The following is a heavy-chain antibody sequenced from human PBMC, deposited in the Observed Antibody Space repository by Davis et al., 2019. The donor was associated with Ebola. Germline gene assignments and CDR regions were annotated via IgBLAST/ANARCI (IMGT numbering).Heavy chain of an antibody. CDR2: IYYSGST. V-gene: IGHV4-4*02. D-gene: IGHD6-6*01. CDR3: ARDSSSNYYYYGMDV. J-gene: IGHJ6*02. Sequence: MPSETLSLTCAVSGGSISSSNWWSWVRQTPGKGLEWIGSIYYSGSTYYNPSLKSRLTISVDTSKNQFSLKLSSVTAADTAVYYCARDSSSNYYYYGMDVWGQGTTVTVSS. CDR1: GGSISSSNW.